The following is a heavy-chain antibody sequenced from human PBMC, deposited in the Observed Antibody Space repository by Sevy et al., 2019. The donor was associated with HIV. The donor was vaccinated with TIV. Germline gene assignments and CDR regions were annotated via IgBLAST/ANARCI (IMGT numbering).Heavy chain of an antibody. J-gene: IGHJ4*02. CDR3: ARDNKYVSDC. CDR2: IKKDGIEK. V-gene: IGHV3-7*01. D-gene: IGHD3-10*02. CDR1: GFTFSSYY. Sequence: GGSLRLSCVASGFTFSSYYMNWVRQAPGKELEWVANIKKDGIEKHYVDSVMGRFTISRDNAKNSLYLQMNSLRVEDTAVYYCARDNKYVSDCWGQGTLVTVSS.